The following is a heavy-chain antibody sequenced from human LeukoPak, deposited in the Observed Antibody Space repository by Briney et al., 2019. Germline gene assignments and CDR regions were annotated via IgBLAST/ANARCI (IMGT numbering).Heavy chain of an antibody. CDR1: GFTFNIYT. D-gene: IGHD3-22*01. CDR3: ARDIYYDSSGYYGSVY. Sequence: GGSLRLPCAASGFTFNIYTMNWVRQAPGKGLEWVSSISSSSTYIYYADSVKGRFTISRDNAKNSLYLQMNSLRAEDTAVYYCARDIYYDSSGYYGSVYWGQGTLVTVSS. J-gene: IGHJ4*02. V-gene: IGHV3-21*01. CDR2: ISSSSTYI.